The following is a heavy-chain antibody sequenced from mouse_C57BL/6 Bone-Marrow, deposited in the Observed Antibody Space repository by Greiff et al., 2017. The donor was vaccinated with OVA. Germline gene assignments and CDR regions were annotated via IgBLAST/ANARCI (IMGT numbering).Heavy chain of an antibody. Sequence: DVMLVESGGDLVKPGGSLKLSCAASGFTFSSYGMSWVRQTPDKRLEWVATISSGGSYTYYPDSVKGRFTISRDNAKNTLYLQMSSLKSEDTAMYYCARRGLVYYFDYWGQGTTLTVSS. V-gene: IGHV5-6*02. J-gene: IGHJ2*01. CDR3: ARRGLVYYFDY. D-gene: IGHD1-1*02. CDR1: GFTFSSYG. CDR2: ISSGGSYT.